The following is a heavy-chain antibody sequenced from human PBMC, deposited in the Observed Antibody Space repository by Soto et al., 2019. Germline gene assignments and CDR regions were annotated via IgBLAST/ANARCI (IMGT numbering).Heavy chain of an antibody. D-gene: IGHD2-8*02. CDR3: GREGSTGGFDY. CDR1: GGSISSYY. V-gene: IGHV4-59*01. Sequence: SETLSLTYTVSGGSISSYYWSWIRQPPGKGLEWIAYIYYSGSTKYNPSLKSRVTISLDTSKNQFSLKLNSVTAADTAVYYCGREGSTGGFDYWGQGNMVTVSS. CDR2: IYYSGST. J-gene: IGHJ4*02.